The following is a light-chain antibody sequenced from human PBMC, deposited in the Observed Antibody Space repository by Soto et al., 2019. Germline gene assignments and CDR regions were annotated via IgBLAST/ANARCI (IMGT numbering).Light chain of an antibody. V-gene: IGKV3D-20*02. CDR1: QSVSSSY. Sequence: EIVLTQSPGTLSLSPGESATLSCRASQSVSSSYLAGYQQTPRQARLLRTHGASSAATGIADRCSGSASATDFTLTISGLDHEDFVVYCWQQRSGWPITFGQGTRLEN. CDR2: GAS. CDR3: QQRSGWPIT. J-gene: IGKJ5*01.